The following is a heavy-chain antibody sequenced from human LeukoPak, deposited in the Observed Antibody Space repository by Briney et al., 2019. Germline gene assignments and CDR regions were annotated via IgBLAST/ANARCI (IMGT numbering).Heavy chain of an antibody. CDR2: INHSGST. D-gene: IGHD2-2*02. J-gene: IGHJ4*02. CDR3: ARGYCSYSTCYTWSSGY. Sequence: GSLRLSCAASGFTFSSYGMSWIRQPPGKGLEWIGEINHSGSTSYNPSLKSRVTISVDTSMNQFSLKLSSVTAADTAVYYCARGYCSYSTCYTWSSGYWGQGTLATVSS. CDR1: GFTFSSYG. V-gene: IGHV4-34*01.